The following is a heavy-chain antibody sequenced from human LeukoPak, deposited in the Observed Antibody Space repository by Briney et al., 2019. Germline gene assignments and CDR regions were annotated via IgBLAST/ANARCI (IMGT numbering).Heavy chain of an antibody. Sequence: GASVKVSCKASGYTFTDYYIHWVRQAPGQGLEWMGWIDPNSGGTNFAQKFQGRVTMTTDTSITTAYMELSSLRFDDTAVYYCARDNNGNSFEYWGQGTLVAVSS. V-gene: IGHV1-2*02. D-gene: IGHD1-26*01. J-gene: IGHJ4*02. CDR3: ARDNNGNSFEY. CDR2: IDPNSGGT. CDR1: GYTFTDYY.